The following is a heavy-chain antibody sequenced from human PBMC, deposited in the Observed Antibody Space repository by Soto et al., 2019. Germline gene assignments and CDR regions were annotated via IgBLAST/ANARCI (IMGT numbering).Heavy chain of an antibody. V-gene: IGHV3-30*18. D-gene: IGHD5-12*01. J-gene: IGHJ4*01. CDR3: ANLEEMATISL. Sequence: QVQLVESGGGVVQPGRSLRLSCAASGFTFSSYGMHWVRPAPGKGLEWVAVISYDGSNKYYADSVKGRFTISRDNSKNTLYLQMNSLRAEDTAVYYCANLEEMATISLWGHGTLGSVFS. CDR2: ISYDGSNK. CDR1: GFTFSSYG.